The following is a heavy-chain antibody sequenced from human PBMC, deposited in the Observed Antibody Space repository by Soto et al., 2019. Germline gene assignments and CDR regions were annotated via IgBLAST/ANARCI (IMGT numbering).Heavy chain of an antibody. Sequence: EVQLVESGGGLVQPGRSLRLSCAASGFTFHDYAMHWVRQAPGKGLEWVSGISWNSGSIGYADSVKGRFTISRDNAKNSLYLQMNSLRAEDTALYYCAKTSGDDYWGQGTLVTVSS. D-gene: IGHD3-10*01. V-gene: IGHV3-9*01. CDR3: AKTSGDDY. J-gene: IGHJ4*02. CDR2: ISWNSGSI. CDR1: GFTFHDYA.